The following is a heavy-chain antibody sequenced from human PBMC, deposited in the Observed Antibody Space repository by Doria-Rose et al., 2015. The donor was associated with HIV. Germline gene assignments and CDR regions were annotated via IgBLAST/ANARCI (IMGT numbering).Heavy chain of an antibody. V-gene: IGHV2-26*01. CDR3: ARIKSSRWYHKYYFDF. J-gene: IGHJ4*02. CDR2: MFSDDER. CDR1: GVSLSSPGMG. Sequence: QWGPVLVKPTETLTLTCTVSGVSLSSPGMGVSWIRQPPGKALEWLANMFSDDERYYNTTLKSRLTISRGTSKSQVVLTMTDMDPVDTATYYCARIKSSRWYHKYYFDFWGQGTLVIVSA. D-gene: IGHD6-13*01.